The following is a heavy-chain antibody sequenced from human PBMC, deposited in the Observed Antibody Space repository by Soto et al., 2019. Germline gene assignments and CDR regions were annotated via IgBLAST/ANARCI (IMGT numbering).Heavy chain of an antibody. CDR1: GGSISSYY. CDR2: IYYSGST. Sequence: PSETLSLTCTVSGGSISSYYWSWIRQPPGKGLEWIGYIYYSGSTNYNPSLKSRVTISVDTSKNQFSLKLSSVTAADTAVYYCSGYGSGSYYRYWGHGTLVTVSS. J-gene: IGHJ4*01. CDR3: SGYGSGSYYRY. D-gene: IGHD3-10*01. V-gene: IGHV4-59*08.